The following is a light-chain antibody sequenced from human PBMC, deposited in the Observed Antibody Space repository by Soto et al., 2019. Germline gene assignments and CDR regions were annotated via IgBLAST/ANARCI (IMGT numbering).Light chain of an antibody. CDR2: EGS. J-gene: IGLJ1*01. Sequence: QSVRTQPASVSGSPGQSIAISCTGTSSDVGSYNLVSWYQQHPGKAPKVMIYEGSKRPSGVSNRFSGSKSGNTASLTISGLQAEDEADYYCCSYAGSSTYVFGTGTQLTVL. CDR3: CSYAGSSTYV. V-gene: IGLV2-23*01. CDR1: SSDVGSYNL.